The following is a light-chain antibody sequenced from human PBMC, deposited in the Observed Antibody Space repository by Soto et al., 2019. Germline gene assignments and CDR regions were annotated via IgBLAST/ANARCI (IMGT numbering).Light chain of an antibody. Sequence: QSALTQPPSASGSPGQSVTISCSGTSSDVGDYNYVSWYQHHPGKAPKLMIYEVSKRPSGVPDRFSGSKSGNTASLTVSGLQAEDEADYYCRSYVGSNNFGVFGGGTKLTVL. V-gene: IGLV2-8*01. CDR2: EVS. CDR1: SSDVGDYNY. J-gene: IGLJ3*02. CDR3: RSYVGSNNFGV.